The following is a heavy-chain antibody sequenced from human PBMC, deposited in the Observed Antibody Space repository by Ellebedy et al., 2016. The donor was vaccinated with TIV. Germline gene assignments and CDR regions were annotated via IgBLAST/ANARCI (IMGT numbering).Heavy chain of an antibody. CDR1: GYTFTGYY. CDR2: INPNSGGT. D-gene: IGHD3-10*01. V-gene: IGHV1-2*02. Sequence: ASVKVSXXASGYTFTGYYMHWVRQAPGQGLEWMGWINPNSGGTNYAQKFQGRVTMTRDTSISTAYMELSSLRSEDTAVYYCARDQKDLGPWFGELFRSWFDPWGQGTLVTVSS. J-gene: IGHJ5*02. CDR3: ARDQKDLGPWFGELFRSWFDP.